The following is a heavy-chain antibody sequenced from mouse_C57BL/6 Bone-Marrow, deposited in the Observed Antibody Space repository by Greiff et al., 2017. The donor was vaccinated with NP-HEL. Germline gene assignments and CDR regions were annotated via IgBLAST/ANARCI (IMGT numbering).Heavy chain of an antibody. CDR3: AKNGYYGSGYFDV. CDR1: GFSLTSYG. D-gene: IGHD1-1*01. V-gene: IGHV2-5*01. CDR2: IWRGGST. J-gene: IGHJ1*03. Sequence: VKLVESGPGLVQPSQSLSITCTVSGFSLTSYGVHWVRQSPGKGLEWLGVIWRGGSTDYNAAFMSRLSITKDNSKSQVFFKMNSLQADDTAIYYCAKNGYYGSGYFDVWGTGTTVTVSS.